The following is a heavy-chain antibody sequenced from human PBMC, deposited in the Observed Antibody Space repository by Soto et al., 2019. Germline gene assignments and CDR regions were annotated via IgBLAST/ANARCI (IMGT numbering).Heavy chain of an antibody. CDR2: MNPNSGNT. Sequence: GXSVKVSCKASVYTFTSYDINWVRQATGQGLEWMGWMNPNSGNTGYAQKFQGRVTMTRNTSISTAYMELSSLRSEDTAVYYCARIRQGGGAYIFDSWGQGTLVTVSS. J-gene: IGHJ4*02. CDR1: VYTFTSYD. CDR3: ARIRQGGGAYIFDS. V-gene: IGHV1-8*01. D-gene: IGHD2-15*01.